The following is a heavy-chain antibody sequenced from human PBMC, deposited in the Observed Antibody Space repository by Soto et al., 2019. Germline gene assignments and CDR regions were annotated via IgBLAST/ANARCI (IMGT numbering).Heavy chain of an antibody. V-gene: IGHV4-34*01. CDR2: INHSGSA. CDR3: ARLSRDQLLYYYYYMDV. CDR1: GGSFSGYY. D-gene: IGHD2-2*01. Sequence: SETLSLTCAVYGGSFSGYYWSWIRQPPGKGLEWIGEINHSGSANYNPSLKSRVTISVDTSKNQFSLKLSSVTAADTAVYYCARLSRDQLLYYYYYMDVWGKGTTVTVSS. J-gene: IGHJ6*03.